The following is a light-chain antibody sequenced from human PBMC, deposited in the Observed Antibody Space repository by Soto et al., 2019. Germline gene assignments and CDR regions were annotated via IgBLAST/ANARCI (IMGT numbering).Light chain of an antibody. CDR2: DAS. V-gene: IGKV3-11*01. J-gene: IGKJ4*01. CDR1: QSVSSN. CDR3: HQRSNWPPT. Sequence: VFTQSPATLSLSPGERATLSCRASQSVSSNLAWYQQKPGQAPRLLIYDASNRATGIPARFSGSGSGTDFTLTISSLQPEDFAVYYCHQRSNWPPTFGGGTKVDIK.